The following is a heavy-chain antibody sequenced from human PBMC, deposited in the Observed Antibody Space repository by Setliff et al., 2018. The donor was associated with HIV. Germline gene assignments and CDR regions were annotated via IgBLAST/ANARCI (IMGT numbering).Heavy chain of an antibody. CDR1: GGSINSRDYS. J-gene: IGHJ3*02. CDR3: ARDWAYCGGDCRPSDAFDI. Sequence: SETLSLTCTVSGGSINSRDYSWGWIRQPPGKGLEWIVSLPHSGVTYYNPSLRSRVTTSVDTSKNQFSLKLRSVTAADTAVYYCARDWAYCGGDCRPSDAFDIWGQGTMVTVSS. CDR2: LPHSGVT. V-gene: IGHV4-39*02. D-gene: IGHD2-21*02.